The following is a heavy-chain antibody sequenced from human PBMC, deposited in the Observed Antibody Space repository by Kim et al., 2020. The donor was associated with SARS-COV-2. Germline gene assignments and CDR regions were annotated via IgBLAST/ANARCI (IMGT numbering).Heavy chain of an antibody. CDR3: ASDRLSGPGDYFDY. J-gene: IGHJ4*02. V-gene: IGHV7-4-1*02. Sequence: ASVKVSCKASGYIFTGDAINWVRQGPGQGLEWMMWINTHSGNPIYAQDFTGRFVFSSDSSVSTAYLQITSLQADDTAVYYCASDRLSGPGDYFDYWGQGT. D-gene: IGHD7-27*01. CDR2: INTHSGNP. CDR1: GYIFTGDA.